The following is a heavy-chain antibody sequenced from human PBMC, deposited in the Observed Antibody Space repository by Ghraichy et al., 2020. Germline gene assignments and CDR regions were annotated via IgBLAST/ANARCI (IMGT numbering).Heavy chain of an antibody. Sequence: ASVKVSCKASGYTFSSYGISWVRQAPGQGLEWMGWSSTYNGDTNYVQKLQGRVTMTTDTSTSTAYMELRSLRSDDTAVYYCVRDRGYRPDTFDIWGQGTMVTVSS. CDR3: VRDRGYRPDTFDI. CDR2: SSTYNGDT. D-gene: IGHD5-18*01. V-gene: IGHV1-18*01. CDR1: GYTFSSYG. J-gene: IGHJ3*02.